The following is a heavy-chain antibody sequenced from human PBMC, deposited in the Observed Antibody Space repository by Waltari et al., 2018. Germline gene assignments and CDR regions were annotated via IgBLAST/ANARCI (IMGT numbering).Heavy chain of an antibody. CDR3: ARGDSYGYYYYYMDV. Sequence: QVQLQESGPGLVKPSETLSLTCTVSGGSISSYYWSWLRLPPGKGLEWIGYIYYSGSTNYNPSLKSRVTISVDTSKNQFSLKLSSVTAADTAVYYCARGDSYGYYYYYMDVWGKGTAVTVSS. J-gene: IGHJ6*03. D-gene: IGHD5-18*01. CDR1: GGSISSYY. V-gene: IGHV4-59*01. CDR2: IYYSGST.